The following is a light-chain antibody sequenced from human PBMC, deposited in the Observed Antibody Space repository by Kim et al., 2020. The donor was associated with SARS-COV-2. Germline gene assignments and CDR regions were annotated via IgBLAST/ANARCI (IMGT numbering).Light chain of an antibody. CDR1: QDISKY. J-gene: IGKJ2*01. CDR3: QHLNSYPPT. CDR2: TAS. Sequence: GDRVTITCRASQDISKYVAWYRQKSGKAPELLIYTASTLQNGVPSRFSGSGSGTDFTLTVSSLQPEDFATYFCQHLNSYPPTFGQGTKLEI. V-gene: IGKV1-9*01.